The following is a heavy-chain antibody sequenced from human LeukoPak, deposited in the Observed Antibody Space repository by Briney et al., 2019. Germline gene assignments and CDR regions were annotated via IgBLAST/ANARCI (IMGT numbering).Heavy chain of an antibody. V-gene: IGHV3-48*03. CDR2: ISSSGSTI. Sequence: GGSLRLSCAASGFTFSSYEMNWVRQAPGKGLEWVSYISSSGSTIYYADSVKGRFTISRDNAKNSLYLQMNSLRAEDTAVYYCARESHGGFDPWGQGTLVTVSS. CDR3: ARESHGGFDP. J-gene: IGHJ5*02. CDR1: GFTFSSYE.